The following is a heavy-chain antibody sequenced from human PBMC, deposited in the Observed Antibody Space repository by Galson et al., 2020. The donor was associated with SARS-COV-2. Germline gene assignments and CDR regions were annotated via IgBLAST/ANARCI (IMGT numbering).Heavy chain of an antibody. D-gene: IGHD4-17*01. Sequence: SETMSHTCAVYGGSFSPYYWSWIRQSPGTGLEWIGEISHSGGTNYNPSLRSRVTISVDTSKNQFSLKLTSVTAADTAVYYCARLYSVTPGYNWFDPWGQGTLVTVSS. J-gene: IGHJ5*02. CDR1: GGSFSPYY. V-gene: IGHV4-34*01. CDR2: ISHSGGT. CDR3: ARLYSVTPGYNWFDP.